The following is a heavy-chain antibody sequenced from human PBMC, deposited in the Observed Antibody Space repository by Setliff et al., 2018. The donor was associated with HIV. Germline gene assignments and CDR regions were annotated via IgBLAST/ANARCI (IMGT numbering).Heavy chain of an antibody. V-gene: IGHV3-74*01. Sequence: GGSLRLSCAASGFTLSDHWMHWVRQVPGKGLVWVSRTNNDGSITNYADFVKGRFTMSRDNTRNSVYLQMDSLRVDDTAVFYCARRSGSSSLKGVHYYYYYYMDVWGKGTTVTVSS. CDR1: GFTLSDHW. CDR2: TNNDGSIT. J-gene: IGHJ6*03. CDR3: ARRSGSSSLKGVHYYYYYYMDV. D-gene: IGHD6-13*01.